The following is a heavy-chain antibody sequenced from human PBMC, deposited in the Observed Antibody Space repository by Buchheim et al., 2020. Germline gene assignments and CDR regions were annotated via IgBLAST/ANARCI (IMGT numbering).Heavy chain of an antibody. CDR2: IWYDGSNK. V-gene: IGHV3-33*01. CDR3: ARASYGLDV. CDR1: GFTFSNYG. J-gene: IGHJ6*02. Sequence: VHLVESGGGVVQPGRSLRLSCAASGFTFSNYGMHWVRQAPGKGLEWVAVIWYDGSNKYYADSVKGRFTISRDTSENTLYLQMNSLRVEDTAVYYCARASYGLDVWGQGTT.